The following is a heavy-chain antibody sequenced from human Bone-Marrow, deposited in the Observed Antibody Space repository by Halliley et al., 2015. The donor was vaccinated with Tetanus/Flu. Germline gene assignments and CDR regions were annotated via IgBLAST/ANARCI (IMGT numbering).Heavy chain of an antibody. D-gene: IGHD6-19*01. CDR2: ICYPGNT. Sequence: RGKGRDWIGYICYPGNTNYNVSLKSRVTRSLDASKNQFSLNLGSGTAADTAVYYCARQWLAFDYWGRGHLVTVSS. V-gene: IGHV4-61*07. CDR3: ARQWLAFDY. J-gene: IGHJ4*02.